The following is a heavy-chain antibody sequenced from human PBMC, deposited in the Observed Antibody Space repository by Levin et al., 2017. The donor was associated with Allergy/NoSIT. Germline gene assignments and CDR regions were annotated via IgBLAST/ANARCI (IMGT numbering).Heavy chain of an antibody. J-gene: IGHJ4*02. D-gene: IGHD6-19*01. CDR3: STGYSSGWYSGGVDY. CDR1: GLTLSNSW. V-gene: IGHV3-74*01. CDR2: INSDGSST. Sequence: LSLTCAASGLTLSNSWMHWVRQAPGKGLVWVSRINSDGSSTSYADSVKGRFTISRDNAKNTLYLQMNSLRAEDTAVYYCSTGYSSGWYSGGVDYWGQGTLVTVSS.